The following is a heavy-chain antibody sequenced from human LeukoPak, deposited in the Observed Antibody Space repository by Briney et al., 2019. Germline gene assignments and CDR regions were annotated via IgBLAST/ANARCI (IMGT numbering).Heavy chain of an antibody. CDR2: ISGSGGST. CDR3: AKVRSGITGTNDY. Sequence: GGSLRLSCAASGFTFSSYAMSWVRQAPGKGLEWVSAISGSGGSTYYADSVKGRFTISRDNSENTLYLQMNSLRAKDTAVYYCAKVRSGITGTNDYWGQGTLVTVSS. D-gene: IGHD1-7*01. CDR1: GFTFSSYA. J-gene: IGHJ4*02. V-gene: IGHV3-23*01.